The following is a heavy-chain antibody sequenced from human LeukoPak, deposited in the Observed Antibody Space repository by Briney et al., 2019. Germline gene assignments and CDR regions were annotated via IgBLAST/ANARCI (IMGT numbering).Heavy chain of an antibody. CDR3: AKGSLWFGSNDMDV. CDR1: GFIFDDYA. J-gene: IGHJ6*02. CDR2: ISGSGGAT. D-gene: IGHD3-10*01. Sequence: GGSLRLSCAASGFIFDDYAMYWVRQAPGKGLEWVSAISGSGGATYYADSVKGRFSISRDNSKNTLYLQMNSLRAEDTAIYYCAKGSLWFGSNDMDVWGQGTTVTVSS. V-gene: IGHV3-23*01.